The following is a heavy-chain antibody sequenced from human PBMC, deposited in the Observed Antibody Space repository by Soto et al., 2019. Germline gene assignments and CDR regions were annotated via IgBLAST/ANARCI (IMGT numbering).Heavy chain of an antibody. CDR1: GFTFRRDW. Sequence: EEQLVESGGGLVQPGGSLRLSCAISGFTFRRDWMNWVRQAPGKGLEWVAHVNQDGTQKYYVDSVKGRFTIFRDNVKNALSMQMTSLQGEDTAVYYCSGGVGDAVWGQGTLVTVSS. D-gene: IGHD3-16*01. J-gene: IGHJ4*02. V-gene: IGHV3-7*04. CDR2: VNQDGTQK. CDR3: SGGVGDAV.